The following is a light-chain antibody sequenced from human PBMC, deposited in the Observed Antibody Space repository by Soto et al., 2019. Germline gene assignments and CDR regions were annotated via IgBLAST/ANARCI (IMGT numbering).Light chain of an antibody. Sequence: DIQLTHYPSCLSAYVLNRVTVTCRSSQDISSYLAWYQQKPGKAPKVLIYGASTLQSGVPPRFGGSGSGTAFTLTISSLQPEDFANYYCQQLNSYPPSFGGGTKVDI. CDR3: QQLNSYPPS. CDR1: QDISSY. J-gene: IGKJ4*01. V-gene: IGKV1-9*01. CDR2: GAS.